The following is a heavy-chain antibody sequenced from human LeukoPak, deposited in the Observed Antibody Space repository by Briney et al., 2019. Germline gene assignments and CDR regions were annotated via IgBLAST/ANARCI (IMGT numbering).Heavy chain of an antibody. Sequence: GGSLRLSCAASGFTFSSYAMSWVRQAPGKGLEWVSAISGSGGSTYYADSVKGRFTISRDNSKNTLYLQMNSLRAEDTAVYYCAKDGYCSSTSCYGRDLDYWGQGTLVTVSS. CDR3: AKDGYCSSTSCYGRDLDY. V-gene: IGHV3-23*01. CDR1: GFTFSSYA. D-gene: IGHD2-2*03. CDR2: ISGSGGST. J-gene: IGHJ4*02.